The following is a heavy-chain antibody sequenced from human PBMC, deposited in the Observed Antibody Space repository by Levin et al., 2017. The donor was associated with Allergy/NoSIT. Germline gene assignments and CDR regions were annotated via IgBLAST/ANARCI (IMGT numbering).Heavy chain of an antibody. CDR1: GGSVSSGTYY. J-gene: IGHJ6*02. Sequence: SETLSLTCTVSGGSVSSGTYYWSWIRQPPGKGLEWIGYINYRGSTKYNPPLKSRVTISVDTSKNEFSLKLSSVTAADTAVYYCARNRIVVAGGNDYYYGMDVWGQGTTVTVSS. D-gene: IGHD6-19*01. CDR3: ARNRIVVAGGNDYYYGMDV. CDR2: INYRGST. V-gene: IGHV4-61*01.